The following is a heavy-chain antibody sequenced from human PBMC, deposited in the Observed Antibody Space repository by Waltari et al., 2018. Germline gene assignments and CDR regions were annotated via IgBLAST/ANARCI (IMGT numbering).Heavy chain of an antibody. Sequence: QVQLVQSGAEVKKPGSSVTVSCKASGGTFSSYAISWVRQAPGHGIGWMGGVIPIFGTANYAQKFQGRVTITADESTSTAYMELSSLRSEDTAVYYCAGAYCSGGSCYSVRYYGMDVWGQGTTVTVSS. CDR2: VIPIFGTA. CDR1: GGTFSSYA. CDR3: AGAYCSGGSCYSVRYYGMDV. D-gene: IGHD2-15*01. V-gene: IGHV1-69*01. J-gene: IGHJ6*02.